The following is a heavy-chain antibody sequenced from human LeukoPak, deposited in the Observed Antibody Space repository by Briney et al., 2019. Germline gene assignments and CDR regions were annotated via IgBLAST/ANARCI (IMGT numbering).Heavy chain of an antibody. J-gene: IGHJ6*02. CDR2: MNPNSGNT. CDR3: ATPGGVGITMVRGVIIGDYYYGMDV. V-gene: IGHV1-8*01. CDR1: GYTFTSYD. Sequence: GASVKVSCKASGYTFTSYDINWVRQATGQGLEWMGWMNPNSGNTGYAQKFQGRVTMTEDTSTDTACMELSSLRSEDTAVYYCATPGGVGITMVRGVIIGDYYYGMDVWGQGTTVTVSS. D-gene: IGHD3-10*01.